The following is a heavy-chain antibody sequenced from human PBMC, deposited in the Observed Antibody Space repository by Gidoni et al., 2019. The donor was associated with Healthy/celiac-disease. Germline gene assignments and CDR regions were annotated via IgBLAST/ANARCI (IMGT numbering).Heavy chain of an antibody. D-gene: IGHD3-9*01. CDR1: GFTFRSYW. Sequence: EVQLVESGGGLVQPGGSLRLSCAASGFTFRSYWMIWVRQAPGKGLECVAKIKQDGSEKYYVDSVKGRVTISRDNAKNSLYLQRNSLRAEDTAVYYCARGGGIGYYDILTGYPDAFDIWGQGTMVTVSS. V-gene: IGHV3-7*03. CDR2: IKQDGSEK. J-gene: IGHJ3*02. CDR3: ARGGGIGYYDILTGYPDAFDI.